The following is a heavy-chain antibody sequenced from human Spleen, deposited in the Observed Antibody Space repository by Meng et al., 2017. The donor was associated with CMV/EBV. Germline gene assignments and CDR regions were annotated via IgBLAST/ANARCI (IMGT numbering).Heavy chain of an antibody. J-gene: IGHJ6*02. V-gene: IGHV3-23*01. Sequence: GGSLRLSCAASGFTFSSYAMSWVRQTLGKGLECLSTISGGGGSTYYADSVKGRFTISRDNSKNTLYLQMNSLRAEDTAIYYCAKENYMTTVTKDYYYGMDVWGQGTTVTVSS. CDR2: ISGGGGST. D-gene: IGHD4-11*01. CDR3: AKENYMTTVTKDYYYGMDV. CDR1: GFTFSSYA.